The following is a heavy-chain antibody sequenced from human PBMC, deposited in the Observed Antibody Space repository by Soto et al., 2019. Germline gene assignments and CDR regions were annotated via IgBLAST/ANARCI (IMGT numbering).Heavy chain of an antibody. CDR1: GFTFSSYA. Sequence: EVQLLESGGGLVQPGGSLRLSCAASGFTFSSYAMSWVRQAPGKGLEWVSAISGSGGSTYYADSVKGRLTISRANSNNTLYLQMTSLRAEDTAVYYCAKSGGYNYGYQETDYWGQGTLVTVSS. V-gene: IGHV3-23*01. CDR2: ISGSGGST. J-gene: IGHJ4*02. CDR3: AKSGGYNYGYQETDY. D-gene: IGHD5-18*01.